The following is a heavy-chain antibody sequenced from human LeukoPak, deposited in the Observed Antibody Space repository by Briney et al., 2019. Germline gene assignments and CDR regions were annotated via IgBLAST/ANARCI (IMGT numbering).Heavy chain of an antibody. J-gene: IGHJ4*02. CDR2: IKSKTDGGTT. V-gene: IGHV3-15*01. Sequence: GGSLRLSCAASGFTFSNAWMSWVRQSPGKGLEWVCRIKSKTDGGTTDYAAPVKGRFTISRDDSKTTLYLQMNSLKTEDTAVYYCTTDLDNYDSSGYYYYWGQGTLVTVSS. D-gene: IGHD3-22*01. CDR1: GFTFSNAW. CDR3: TTDLDNYDSSGYYYY.